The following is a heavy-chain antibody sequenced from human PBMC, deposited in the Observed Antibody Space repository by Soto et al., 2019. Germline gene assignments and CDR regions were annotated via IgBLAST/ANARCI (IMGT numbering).Heavy chain of an antibody. CDR2: INREGSST. Sequence: EVQLVESGGGLVQPGGSLRLSCAASGFTFRSYWMHWVRQAPGKGLVWVSRINREGSSTSYADSVKGRVTISSDTAKNTLYLQMNSLRAEDTAVYYCAREIVTTGEYYFDSWGQGTLVTVSS. J-gene: IGHJ4*02. CDR1: GFTFRSYW. D-gene: IGHD1-1*01. CDR3: AREIVTTGEYYFDS. V-gene: IGHV3-74*01.